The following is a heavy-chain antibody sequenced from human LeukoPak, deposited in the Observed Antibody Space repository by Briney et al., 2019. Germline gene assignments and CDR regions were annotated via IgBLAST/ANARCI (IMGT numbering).Heavy chain of an antibody. V-gene: IGHV3-9*01. Sequence: GGSLRLSCAASGFTFDDYAMHWVRQAPGKGLEWVSGISWNSGSIGYADSVKGRFTISRDYSRNTVYLQMNSLRAEDTAVYYCARESGFGELFPYAYDIWGQGTVVTVSS. CDR2: ISWNSGSI. D-gene: IGHD3-10*01. J-gene: IGHJ3*02. CDR3: ARESGFGELFPYAYDI. CDR1: GFTFDDYA.